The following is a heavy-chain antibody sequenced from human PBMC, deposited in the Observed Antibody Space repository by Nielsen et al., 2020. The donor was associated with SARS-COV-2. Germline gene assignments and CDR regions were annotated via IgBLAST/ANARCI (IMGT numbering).Heavy chain of an antibody. J-gene: IGHJ2*01. CDR2: ISSSGGTI. Sequence: GESLKISCAASGFSFFIYEMNWVRQAPGMGLQWVSYISSSGGTIYYADSVKGRFTIPRDNAQNSLFLEVNGLRAEDTAVYYCTRALYYGSGRGWYFDLWGRGTLVTVSS. D-gene: IGHD3-10*01. CDR3: TRALYYGSGRGWYFDL. V-gene: IGHV3-48*03. CDR1: GFSFFIYE.